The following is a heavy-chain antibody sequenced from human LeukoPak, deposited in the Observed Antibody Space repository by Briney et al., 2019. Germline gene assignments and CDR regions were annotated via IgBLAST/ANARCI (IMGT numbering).Heavy chain of an antibody. J-gene: IGHJ4*02. CDR3: VRGRTSGSWLFDY. Sequence: ASVKVSCKTFGYAFTNYGIHWVRQAPGKRLEWMGWINPADGDTLSSQDFQGRVTVTSDTSASTTYMELRSLRSEDMALYYCVRGRTSGSWLFDYWGRGTLVTVSS. D-gene: IGHD3-10*01. V-gene: IGHV1-3*03. CDR1: GYAFTNYG. CDR2: INPADGDT.